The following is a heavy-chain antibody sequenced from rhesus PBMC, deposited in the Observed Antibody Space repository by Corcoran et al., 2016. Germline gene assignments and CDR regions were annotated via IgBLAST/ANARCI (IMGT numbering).Heavy chain of an antibody. CDR2: IYGSGSST. D-gene: IGHD4-29*01. Sequence: QLQLQESGPGLVKPSETLSVTCAVPGGSISSSYWSWIRQAPGKGLEWIGYIYGSGSSTHSNPSRKSRVTLSVDTSKNQLSLKLSSVTAADTAVYYCASDTPYGSSPNRFDYWGQGVLVTVSS. V-gene: IGHV4-169*02. CDR1: GGSISSSY. J-gene: IGHJ4*01. CDR3: ASDTPYGSSPNRFDY.